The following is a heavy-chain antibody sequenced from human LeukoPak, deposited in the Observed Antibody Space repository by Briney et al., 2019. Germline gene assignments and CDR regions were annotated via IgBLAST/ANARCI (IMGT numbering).Heavy chain of an antibody. D-gene: IGHD1-26*01. CDR3: AKDLGATGGGGFDY. CDR1: GFTLRSYV. V-gene: IGHV3-23*01. J-gene: IGHJ4*02. CDR2: ISGSGDST. Sequence: GGSLRLSCVASGFTLRSYVMNWVRQTPGKGLEWVSSISGSGDSTFYADSVKGRFSISRDNSKNTLYLQMNSLRAEDTAVYYCAKDLGATGGGGFDYWGQGTLVTVSS.